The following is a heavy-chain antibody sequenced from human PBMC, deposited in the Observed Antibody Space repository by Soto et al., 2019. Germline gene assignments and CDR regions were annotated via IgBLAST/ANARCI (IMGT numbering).Heavy chain of an antibody. CDR2: INPDNGDT. D-gene: IGHD2-15*01. V-gene: IGHV1-18*01. CDR3: ARGVRVAANLDYYLDV. J-gene: IGHJ6*03. CDR1: GYTFSNFG. Sequence: QVQLVQSGAEVKKPGASLKVSCKASGYTFSNFGVSWVRQAPGQGLEWIGWINPDNGDTNYGQKFQGRATMTTDTFTDTCYMEVWVLRSDDAAVYYCARGVRVAANLDYYLDVWGEGTTVTVSS.